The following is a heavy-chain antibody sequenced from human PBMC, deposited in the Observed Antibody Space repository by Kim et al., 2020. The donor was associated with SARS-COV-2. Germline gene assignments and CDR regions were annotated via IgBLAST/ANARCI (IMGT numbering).Heavy chain of an antibody. CDR1: GGSISSSSYY. Sequence: SETLSLTCTVSGGSISSSSYYWGWIRQPPGKGLEWIGSIYYSGSTYYNPSLKSRVTISVDTSKNQFSLKLSSVTAADTAVYYCARPNSSGWYWGGFDYWGQGTLVTVSS. V-gene: IGHV4-39*01. D-gene: IGHD6-19*01. CDR3: ARPNSSGWYWGGFDY. CDR2: IYYSGST. J-gene: IGHJ4*02.